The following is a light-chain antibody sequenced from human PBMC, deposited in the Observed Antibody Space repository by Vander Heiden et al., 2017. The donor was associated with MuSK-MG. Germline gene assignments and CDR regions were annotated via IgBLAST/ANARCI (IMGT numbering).Light chain of an antibody. Sequence: DVVITPSPLPLPVPPGQPASISLRSSQSLLARDGNTYLDWYQQKPGQSPKLLIYKVSNRDSGVPDRFSGSGSGTDFTLKISSVEAEDVGVYYCMQGTHWPRTFGQGTKVEIK. V-gene: IGKV2-30*01. J-gene: IGKJ1*01. CDR3: MQGTHWPRT. CDR1: QSLLARDGNTY. CDR2: KVS.